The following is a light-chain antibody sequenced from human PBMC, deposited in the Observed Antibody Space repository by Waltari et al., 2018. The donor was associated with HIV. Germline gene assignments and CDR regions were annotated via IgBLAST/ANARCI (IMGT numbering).Light chain of an antibody. CDR1: SSNIGKNY. CDR3: GTWDDSLSVVWV. Sequence: QSVLTQPPSVSAAPGQKVTISCSGSSSNIGKNYVSWYQQFTDTAPKLLIYDNNKRPSGIPDRFSGSKSGTSATLGISGLQTGDEADYYCGTWDDSLSVVWVFGGGTKLTVL. J-gene: IGLJ3*02. CDR2: DNN. V-gene: IGLV1-51*01.